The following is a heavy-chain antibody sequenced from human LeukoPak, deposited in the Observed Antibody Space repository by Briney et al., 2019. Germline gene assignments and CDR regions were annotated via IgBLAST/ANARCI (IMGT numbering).Heavy chain of an antibody. CDR2: ISAYNGNT. D-gene: IGHD3-22*01. CDR1: GYTFTSHG. Sequence: GASVKVSCKASGYTFTSHGISWVRQAPGQGLEWMGWISAYNGNTNYAQKFQGRVTITADKSTSTAYMELSSLRSEDTAVYYCATGIYYDSSGYYPPGYWGQGTLVTVSS. CDR3: ATGIYYDSSGYYPPGY. V-gene: IGHV1-18*01. J-gene: IGHJ4*02.